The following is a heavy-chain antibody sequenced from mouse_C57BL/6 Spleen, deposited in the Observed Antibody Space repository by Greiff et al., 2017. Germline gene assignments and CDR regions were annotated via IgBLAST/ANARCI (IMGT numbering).Heavy chain of an antibody. D-gene: IGHD2-2*01. V-gene: IGHV1-22*01. CDR1: GYTFTDYN. J-gene: IGHJ3*01. Sequence: EVQRVESGPELVKPGASVKMSCKASGYTFTDYNMHWVKQSHGKSLEWIGYINPNNGGTSYNQKFKGKATLTVNKSSSTAYMELRSLTSEDSAVYYCARGIGYDGFAYGGQGTLVTVSA. CDR2: INPNNGGT. CDR3: ARGIGYDGFAY.